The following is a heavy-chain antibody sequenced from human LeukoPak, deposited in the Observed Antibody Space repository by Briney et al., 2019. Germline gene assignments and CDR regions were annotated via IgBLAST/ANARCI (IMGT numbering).Heavy chain of an antibody. Sequence: GGSLRLSCAASGFTFSSYTMHWVRQAPGKGLEWVAVISYDGSNKYYADSVKGRFTISRDNSKNTLYLQMNSLRAEDTAVYYCARDRSSYEYYFDYWGQGTLVTVSS. D-gene: IGHD5-12*01. CDR1: GFTFSSYT. CDR2: ISYDGSNK. J-gene: IGHJ4*02. CDR3: ARDRSSYEYYFDY. V-gene: IGHV3-30-3*01.